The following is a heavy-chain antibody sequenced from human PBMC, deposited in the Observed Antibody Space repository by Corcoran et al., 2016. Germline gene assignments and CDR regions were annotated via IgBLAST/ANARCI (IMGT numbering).Heavy chain of an antibody. V-gene: IGHV4-31*03. CDR3: ARGGHRSGFDY. CDR2: IYYSGST. D-gene: IGHD2-15*01. CDR1: GGSISSGGSS. J-gene: IGHJ4*02. Sequence: QVQLQESGPGLVKPSQTLSLTCTVSGGSISSGGSSWSRIRQHPGKGLEWIGYIYYSGSTYYNPSLKSRVTISVDTSKNQFSLKLSSVTAADTAVYYCARGGHRSGFDYWGQGTLVTVSS.